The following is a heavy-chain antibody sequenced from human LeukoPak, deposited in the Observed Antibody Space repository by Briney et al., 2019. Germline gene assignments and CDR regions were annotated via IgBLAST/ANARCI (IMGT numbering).Heavy chain of an antibody. CDR2: IYSGGST. V-gene: IGHV3-66*01. CDR1: GFTVSSNY. CDR3: ARNPGYYGMDV. J-gene: IGHJ6*02. Sequence: GGSLRLSCAASGFTVSSNYMSWVRQAPGKGLEWVSVIYSGGSTYYADSVKGRFTISRDNSKSTLYLQMNSLRAEDTAAYYCARNPGYYGMDVWGQGTTVTVSS.